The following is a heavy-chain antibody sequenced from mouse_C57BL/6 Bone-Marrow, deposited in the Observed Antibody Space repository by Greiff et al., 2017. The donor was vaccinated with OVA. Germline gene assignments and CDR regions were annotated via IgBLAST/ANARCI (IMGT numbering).Heavy chain of an antibody. CDR3: ARDHGSSQAWFAY. V-gene: IGHV5-4*01. Sequence: EVQVVESGGGLVKPGGSLKLSCAASGFTFSSYATSWVRQTPEKRLEWVATISDGGSYTYYPDNVKGRFTISRDNAKNNLYLQMSHLKSEDTAMYYCARDHGSSQAWFAYWGQGTLVTVSA. D-gene: IGHD1-1*01. CDR2: ISDGGSYT. J-gene: IGHJ3*01. CDR1: GFTFSSYA.